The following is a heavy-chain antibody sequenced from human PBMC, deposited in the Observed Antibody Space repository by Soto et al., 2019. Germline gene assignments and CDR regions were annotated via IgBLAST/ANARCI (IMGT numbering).Heavy chain of an antibody. Sequence: QITLKESGPTLVKPTQTLTLTCAFSGFSLSTSGVGVGWIRQPPGKALEWLALIFWDDYQFYNPSLKSRLTITKDTSKNQVVLTMTNMDPVDTATYSCVRETYSSTCFDSWGQGTLVTVSS. CDR2: IFWDDYQ. V-gene: IGHV2-5*02. D-gene: IGHD6-13*01. J-gene: IGHJ4*02. CDR3: VRETYSSTCFDS. CDR1: GFSLSTSGVG.